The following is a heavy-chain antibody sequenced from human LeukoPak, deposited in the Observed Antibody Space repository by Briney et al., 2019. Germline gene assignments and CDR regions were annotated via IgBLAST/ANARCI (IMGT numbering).Heavy chain of an antibody. V-gene: IGHV3-23*01. D-gene: IGHD4-17*01. CDR2: ISGSGANT. J-gene: IGHJ3*02. CDR3: AKQYGDYAGEAFGI. Sequence: GSLRLSCAASGFPFSYYPMSWVRQAPGKGLEWVSTISGSGANTHYADSVKGRLTISRDNSKNTVFLQMSSLRAGDTAVYYCAKQYGDYAGEAFGIWGQGTMVTVSS. CDR1: GFPFSYYP.